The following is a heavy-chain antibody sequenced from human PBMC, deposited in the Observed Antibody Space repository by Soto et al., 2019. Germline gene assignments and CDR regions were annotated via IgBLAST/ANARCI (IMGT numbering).Heavy chain of an antibody. CDR3: ATWRFDY. V-gene: IGHV6-1*01. CDR1: GDSVSSNSAA. J-gene: IGHJ4*02. Sequence: SQTLSLTCAISGDSVSSNSAAWNWIRHSPSRGLEWLGRTYYRSKWYNDYAVSMRSRITINPDTTKNQFSLQLNSATPEDTAVNYSATWRFDYWGQGTLLTISS. CDR2: TYYRSKWYN.